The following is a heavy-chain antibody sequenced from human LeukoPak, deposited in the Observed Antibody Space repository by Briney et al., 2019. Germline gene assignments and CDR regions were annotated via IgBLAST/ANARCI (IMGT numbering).Heavy chain of an antibody. CDR2: FDPEDGET. J-gene: IGHJ6*03. CDR3: ATSDRYYYYYMDV. V-gene: IGHV1-24*01. D-gene: IGHD3-10*01. CDR1: GCTLTELS. Sequence: EASVKVSCKVSGCTLTELSMHWVRQAPGKGLEWMGGFDPEDGETIYAQKFQGRVTMTEDTSTDTAYMELSSLRSEDTAVYYCATSDRYYYYYMDVWGKGTTVTISS.